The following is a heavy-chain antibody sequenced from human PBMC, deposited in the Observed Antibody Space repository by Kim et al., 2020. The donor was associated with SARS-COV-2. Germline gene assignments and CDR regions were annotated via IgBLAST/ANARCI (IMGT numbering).Heavy chain of an antibody. J-gene: IGHJ4*02. CDR3: AKPPEGSGSYPDY. D-gene: IGHD3-10*01. CDR2: ISYDGSNK. CDR1: GFTFSSYG. Sequence: GGSLRLSCAASGFTFSSYGMHWVRQAPGKGLEWVAVISYDGSNKYYADSVKGRFTISRDNSKNTLYLQMNSLRAEDTAVYYCAKPPEGSGSYPDYWGQGTLVTVSS. V-gene: IGHV3-30*18.